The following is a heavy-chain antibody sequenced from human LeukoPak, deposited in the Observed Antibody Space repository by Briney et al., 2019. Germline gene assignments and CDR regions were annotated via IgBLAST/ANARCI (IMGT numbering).Heavy chain of an antibody. Sequence: GGSLRLSCATSGFTFRSSEMNWVRQAPGKGLEWISYISGTGNTIYYTDSVKGRFTISRDNAKNSLYLQMNSLRAEDTALYYCARVHSSAWTYYFDYWGQGTLVTVTS. CDR3: ARVHSSAWTYYFDY. CDR1: GFTFRSSE. V-gene: IGHV3-48*03. D-gene: IGHD6-19*01. J-gene: IGHJ4*02. CDR2: ISGTGNTI.